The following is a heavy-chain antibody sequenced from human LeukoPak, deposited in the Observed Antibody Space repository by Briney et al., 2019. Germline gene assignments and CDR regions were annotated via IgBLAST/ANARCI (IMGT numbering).Heavy chain of an antibody. CDR2: ISGSGGAT. J-gene: IGHJ6*02. Sequence: PGGSLRLSCAASGFTFSSYAMSWVRQTAGKGLEWVSVISGSGGATNYADSVKGRFTISRDNPKNTLFLQMNSLKAEDTAVYYCAKAVAAAVHYYAMDVWGQGTTVTVSS. CDR3: AKAVAAAVHYYAMDV. CDR1: GFTFSSYA. D-gene: IGHD6-13*01. V-gene: IGHV3-23*01.